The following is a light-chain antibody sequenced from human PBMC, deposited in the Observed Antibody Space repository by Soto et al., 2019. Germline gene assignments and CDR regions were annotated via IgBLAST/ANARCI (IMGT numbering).Light chain of an antibody. V-gene: IGKV3-20*01. CDR2: GAS. J-gene: IGKJ1*01. Sequence: EIVLTQSPGTLSLSPGERVTLSCRASQSVDSRFLAWYQQKPGQAPRLLVYGASIRATGIPDRFSGSGSGTDFTLSIRRLEREDFAVYYCQQYDSSRTFGQGTKVEMK. CDR3: QQYDSSRT. CDR1: QSVDSRF.